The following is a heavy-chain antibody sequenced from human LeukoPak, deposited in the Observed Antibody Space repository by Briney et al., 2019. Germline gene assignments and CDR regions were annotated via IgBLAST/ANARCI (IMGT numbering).Heavy chain of an antibody. CDR2: IHHDGRT. CDR1: GGSISSSSYY. Sequence: SETLSLTCTVSGGSISSSSYYWSWIRQSPGKGLEWMGDIHHDGRTKYKSSFKSRVTISIDTSKNQFSLKLSSVTDADTAVYYCARGGAYSYGRVHWYFDLWGPGTRVTVSS. J-gene: IGHJ2*01. D-gene: IGHD5-18*01. V-gene: IGHV4-39*07. CDR3: ARGGAYSYGRVHWYFDL.